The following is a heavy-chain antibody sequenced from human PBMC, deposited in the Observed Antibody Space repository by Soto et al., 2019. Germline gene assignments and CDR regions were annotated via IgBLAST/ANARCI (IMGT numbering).Heavy chain of an antibody. J-gene: IGHJ3*02. D-gene: IGHD1-26*01. CDR2: ISSSSGNI. CDR3: ARRSVISGDDAFDI. CDR1: GIIFSAYA. V-gene: IGHV3-23*01. Sequence: VQLLESGGGLVQPGGSLRLSCAASGIIFSAYAMSWVRQAPGKGLEWVSSISSSSGNIYYTDSVKGRFTISRDNSQNTLYLQMNSLRAEDTAVYYCARRSVISGDDAFDIWGQGTMVTVS.